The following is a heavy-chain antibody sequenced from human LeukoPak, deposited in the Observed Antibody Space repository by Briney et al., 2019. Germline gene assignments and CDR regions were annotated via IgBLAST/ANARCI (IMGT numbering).Heavy chain of an antibody. J-gene: IGHJ4*02. CDR2: INSDGSST. V-gene: IGHV3-74*01. CDR1: GFTFSSYW. Sequence: SGGSLRLSCAASGFTFSSYWMHWVRQAPGKGLVWVSRINSDGSSTNYADSVKGRFTISRDNAKNSLYLQMNSLRAEDTALYYCAKDIGSIAVAGNPFDYWGQGTLVTVSS. D-gene: IGHD6-19*01. CDR3: AKDIGSIAVAGNPFDY.